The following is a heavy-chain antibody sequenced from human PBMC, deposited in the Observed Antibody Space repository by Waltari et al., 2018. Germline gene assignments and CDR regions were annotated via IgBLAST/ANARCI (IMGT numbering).Heavy chain of an antibody. J-gene: IGHJ4*02. CDR1: PGSLSGHA. CDR2: IDYSWSA. CDR3: ARVARSGVILDF. V-gene: IGHV4-59*11. Sequence: QVQLQESGPGLVKPSEPLSLICPVSPGSLSGHAWTWSRQPPGKGLEWIGYIDYSWSANYNPSLKSRVAISVDTSKNQLSLNLSSVTAADTAVYFCARVARSGVILDFWGQGTLVTVSS. D-gene: IGHD3-10*01.